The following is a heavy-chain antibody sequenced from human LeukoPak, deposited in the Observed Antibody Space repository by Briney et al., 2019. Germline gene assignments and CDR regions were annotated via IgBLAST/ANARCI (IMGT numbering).Heavy chain of an antibody. Sequence: GGSLRLSCAASGFTFSSYAMSWVRQAPGKGLEWVSAISGSGGSTYYADSVKGRFTISRDNSKNTLYLQMNSRRAEDTAVYYCARYGSGSYYISGGYFDYWGQGSLVTVSS. CDR2: ISGSGGST. V-gene: IGHV3-23*01. CDR3: ARYGSGSYYISGGYFDY. CDR1: GFTFSSYA. J-gene: IGHJ4*02. D-gene: IGHD3-10*01.